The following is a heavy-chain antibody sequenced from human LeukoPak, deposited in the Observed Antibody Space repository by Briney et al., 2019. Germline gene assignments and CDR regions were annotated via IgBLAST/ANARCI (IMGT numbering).Heavy chain of an antibody. V-gene: IGHV3-7*01. CDR1: DFTFRSYW. Sequence: GGSLRLSCEASDFTFRSYWMSWVRQAPGDTLEWVANINHLGSETNYVASVKGRFTISRDNAKNSLYLQMNSLRAEDTAVYYCARDSASPYWGQGTMVTVSS. J-gene: IGHJ3*01. CDR2: INHLGSET. CDR3: ARDSASPY.